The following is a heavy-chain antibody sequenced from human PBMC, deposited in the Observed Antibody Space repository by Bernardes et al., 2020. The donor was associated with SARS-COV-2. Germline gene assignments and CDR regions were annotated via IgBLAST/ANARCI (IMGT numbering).Heavy chain of an antibody. V-gene: IGHV3-33*01. Sequence: GGSLRLSCAASGFTFSSYGMHWVRQAPGKGLEWVAVIWYDGINKYYADSVKGRFIIFRDNSKNTLYLEMNSLRVEDTAVYYCARDRIVGATDAFDIWGQGTMVTVSS. CDR3: ARDRIVGATDAFDI. J-gene: IGHJ3*02. D-gene: IGHD1-26*01. CDR1: GFTFSSYG. CDR2: IWYDGINK.